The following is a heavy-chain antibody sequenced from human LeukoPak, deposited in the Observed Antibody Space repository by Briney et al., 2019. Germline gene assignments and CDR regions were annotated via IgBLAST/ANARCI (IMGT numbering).Heavy chain of an antibody. CDR2: ISYDGSNK. V-gene: IGHV3-30-3*01. CDR1: GFTFSSYA. Sequence: GRSLRLSCAASGFTFSSYAMHWVRQAPGKGLEWVAVISYDGSNKYYADSVKGRFTISRDNSKNTPYLQMNSLKAEDTAVYYCARCGYSNEYYFDYWGQGTLVTVSS. J-gene: IGHJ4*02. D-gene: IGHD4-11*01. CDR3: ARCGYSNEYYFDY.